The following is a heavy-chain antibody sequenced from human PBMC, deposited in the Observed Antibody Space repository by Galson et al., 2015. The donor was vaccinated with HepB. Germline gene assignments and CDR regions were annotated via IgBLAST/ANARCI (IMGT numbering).Heavy chain of an antibody. V-gene: IGHV3-7*03. CDR2: IKTDGSDK. Sequence: SLRLSCAASGFTFSTYWMYWVRQAPGKGLEWVAAIKTDGSDKYYADSVKGRCPISRHNADNSLYLQINSLRNEDTAVYYCAKDHITGWSFDAWGQGTLVTVSA. CDR1: GFTFSTYW. J-gene: IGHJ4*02. D-gene: IGHD6-19*01. CDR3: AKDHITGWSFDA.